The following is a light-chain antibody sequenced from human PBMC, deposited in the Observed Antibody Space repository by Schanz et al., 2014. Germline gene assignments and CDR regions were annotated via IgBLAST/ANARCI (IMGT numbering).Light chain of an antibody. V-gene: IGLV2-14*03. J-gene: IGLJ3*02. CDR1: SSDVGGH. CDR3: SSYTTTTWRV. Sequence: QSALTQPRSVSDSPGQSVTISCTGTSSDVGGHVSWYQHHPGKAPKLMIYDVSNRPSGVSHRFSGSKSGNTASLTISGLQAEDEADYYCSSYTTTTWRVFGGGTKLTVL. CDR2: DVS.